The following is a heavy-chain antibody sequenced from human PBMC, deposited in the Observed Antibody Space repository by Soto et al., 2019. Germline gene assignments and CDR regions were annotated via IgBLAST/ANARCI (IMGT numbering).Heavy chain of an antibody. J-gene: IGHJ4*02. CDR2: ISESGST. Sequence: QVQLQQRGARLVKPSKTLSLSCAVYGQSFSGHSWAWIRQPPGQGLEWIGEISESGSTYYNPSLNRRVNTSADTSNTQFALKPNSVTAADTAASFCKRGSGIVALPGAAEDVNYDFWGQGTLVNVSS. CDR1: GQSFSGHS. D-gene: IGHD2-15*01. CDR3: KRGSGIVALPGAAEDVNYDF. V-gene: IGHV4-34*01.